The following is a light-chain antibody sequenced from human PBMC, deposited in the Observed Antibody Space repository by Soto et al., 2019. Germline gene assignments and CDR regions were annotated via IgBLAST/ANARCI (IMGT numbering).Light chain of an antibody. J-gene: IGKJ5*01. CDR1: QTINNF. Sequence: EIVLTQSPATLSLSPGERATLSCRASQTINNFLAWYQQIPGQAPRLLIFDTSNRATGTPPRFSGSGSGTDFTLTISSLEPEDFAVYYCQQRSHWPTFGQGTRLEIK. CDR3: QQRSHWPT. V-gene: IGKV3-11*01. CDR2: DTS.